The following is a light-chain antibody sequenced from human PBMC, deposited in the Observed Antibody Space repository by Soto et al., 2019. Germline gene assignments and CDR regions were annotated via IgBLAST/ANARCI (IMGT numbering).Light chain of an antibody. Sequence: DFQLTQSPSFLSASVGDRVTITCRASQGISSYLAWYQQKPGKAPKLLIYAASTLQSGVPSRFSGSGSGTEFTLTISSLQPEDFATYYCQQLNSYPRVTFGGGTKVEIK. J-gene: IGKJ4*01. CDR3: QQLNSYPRVT. CDR1: QGISSY. V-gene: IGKV1-9*01. CDR2: AAS.